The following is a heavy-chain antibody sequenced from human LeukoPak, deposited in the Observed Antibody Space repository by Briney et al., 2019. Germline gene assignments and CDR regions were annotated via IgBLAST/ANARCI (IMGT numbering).Heavy chain of an antibody. V-gene: IGHV3-48*02. D-gene: IGHD5-24*01. Sequence: GGSLRLSYATSGFTFSSYGMNWVRQAPGKGLEWVSYISSTSRTIYDADSVKGRFTISRDNAKNSLYLQMNSLRDEDTAVYYCARDPLRWLQNNYYYYYMDVWGKGTTVTVSS. J-gene: IGHJ6*03. CDR2: ISSTSRTI. CDR1: GFTFSSYG. CDR3: ARDPLRWLQNNYYYYYMDV.